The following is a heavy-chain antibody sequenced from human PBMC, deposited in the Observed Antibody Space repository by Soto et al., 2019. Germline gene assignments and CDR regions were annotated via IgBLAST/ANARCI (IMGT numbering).Heavy chain of an antibody. CDR2: IYYSGST. V-gene: IGHV4-31*11. D-gene: IGHD2-8*01. J-gene: IGHJ5*02. CDR3: ARFCPNGVCDSDWFDP. CDR1: GGSISRGSYY. Sequence: SETLSLTCVVSGGSISRGSYYWSWIRQLPGRGLEWIGYIYYSGSTHYNPSLKSRVAISVDTSKNQFSLKLSSVSAADTAIYYCARFCPNGVCDSDWFDPWGQGTQVTVSS.